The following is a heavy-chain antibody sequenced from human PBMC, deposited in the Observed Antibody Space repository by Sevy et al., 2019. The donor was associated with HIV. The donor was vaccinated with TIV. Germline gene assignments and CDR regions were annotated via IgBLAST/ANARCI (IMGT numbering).Heavy chain of an antibody. V-gene: IGHV3-30-3*01. CDR3: ARDRISYSSGWDDAFDI. Sequence: GGSLRLSCAASGFTFSSYAMHWVRQAPGKGLEWVAVISYDGSNKYYADSVKGRFTISRDNSKNTLYLQMNSLRAEDTAVYYCARDRISYSSGWDDAFDIWGQGTMVTVS. CDR2: ISYDGSNK. CDR1: GFTFSSYA. J-gene: IGHJ3*02. D-gene: IGHD6-19*01.